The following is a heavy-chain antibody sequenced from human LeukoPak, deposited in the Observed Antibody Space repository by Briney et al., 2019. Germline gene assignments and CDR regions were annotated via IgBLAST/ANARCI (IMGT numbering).Heavy chain of an antibody. J-gene: IGHJ1*01. D-gene: IGHD6-13*01. CDR1: GFTVSSNY. CDR3: ARDQGIAAAVTDYPAEYFQH. V-gene: IGHV3-66*01. Sequence: GGSLRLSCAASGFTVSSNYMSWVRQAPGKGLEWVSVIYSGGSTYYADSVKGRFTISRDNSKNTLYLQMNSLRAEDTAVYYCARDQGIAAAVTDYPAEYFQHWGQGTLVTVSS. CDR2: IYSGGST.